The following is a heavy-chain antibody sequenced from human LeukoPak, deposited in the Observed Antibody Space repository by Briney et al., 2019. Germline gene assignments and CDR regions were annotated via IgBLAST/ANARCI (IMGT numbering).Heavy chain of an antibody. CDR2: INPSGGST. J-gene: IGHJ4*02. D-gene: IGHD3-10*01. Sequence: ASVKVSCKASGGTFSSYAISWVRQAPGQGLEWMGIINPSGGSTSYAQKFQGRVTMTRDTSTSTVYMELSSLRSEDTAVYYCARVLWFGEGIDYWGQGTLVTVSS. CDR3: ARVLWFGEGIDY. V-gene: IGHV1-46*01. CDR1: GGTFSSYA.